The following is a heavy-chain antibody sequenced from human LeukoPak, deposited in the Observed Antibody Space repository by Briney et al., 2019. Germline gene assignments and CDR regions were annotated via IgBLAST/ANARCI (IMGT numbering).Heavy chain of an antibody. D-gene: IGHD3-16*01. V-gene: IGHV5-51*01. CDR1: GYSFTTYW. J-gene: IGHJ4*02. CDR3: ARLKSAATFLDY. Sequence: GESLKTSCKASGYSFTTYWIGWVRQMPGKGLEWMGIIYPYDSDTRYSPSFQGQVTISADKSTSTASLQWSGLKASDSAIYYCARLKSAATFLDYWGQGTLVTVSS. CDR2: IYPYDSDT.